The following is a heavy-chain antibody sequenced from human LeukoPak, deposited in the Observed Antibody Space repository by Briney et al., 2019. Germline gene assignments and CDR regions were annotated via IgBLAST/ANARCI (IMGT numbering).Heavy chain of an antibody. CDR1: GGSISSYY. J-gene: IGHJ5*02. CDR2: IYYSGST. Sequence: SETLSLTCTVSGGSISSYYWSWIRQPPGKGLEWIGYIYYSGSTNYNPSLKSRVTISVDTSKNQFSLRLSSVTAADTAVYYCARDRGGTGGWFDPWGQGTLVTVSS. CDR3: ARDRGGTGGWFDP. V-gene: IGHV4-59*01. D-gene: IGHD3-16*01.